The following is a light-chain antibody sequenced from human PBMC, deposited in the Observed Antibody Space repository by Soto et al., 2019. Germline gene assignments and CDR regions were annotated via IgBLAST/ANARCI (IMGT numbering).Light chain of an antibody. Sequence: EIVLTQSPATLSLSPGESATLSCRASQSVSTHLAWYQQRSGQAPRLLIFDASNRATGIPIRFSGRGSGTDFTLTIGSLEPEDFAVYYCQHRKDWPLTFGGGTKVEIK. J-gene: IGKJ4*01. CDR3: QHRKDWPLT. CDR1: QSVSTH. CDR2: DAS. V-gene: IGKV3-11*01.